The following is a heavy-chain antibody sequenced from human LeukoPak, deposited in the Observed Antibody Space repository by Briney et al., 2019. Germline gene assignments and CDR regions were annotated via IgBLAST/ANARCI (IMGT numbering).Heavy chain of an antibody. CDR2: IYHSGST. Sequence: SETLSLTCAVSGGSISSSNCWSWVSQPPGKGLEWSGEIYHSGSTNYNPSLKSRGTISVDKSKNQFSLKLSSVTAADTAVYYCAREEVGAGGRGPAFDIWGQGTMVTVSS. CDR1: GGSISSSNC. CDR3: AREEVGAGGRGPAFDI. V-gene: IGHV4-4*02. J-gene: IGHJ3*02. D-gene: IGHD1-26*01.